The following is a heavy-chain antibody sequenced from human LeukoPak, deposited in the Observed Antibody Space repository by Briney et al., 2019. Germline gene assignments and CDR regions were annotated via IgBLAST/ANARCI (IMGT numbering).Heavy chain of an antibody. V-gene: IGHV3-7*05. CDR3: ARDQVCDY. D-gene: IGHD3-16*01. J-gene: IGHJ4*02. Sequence: GWSLRLSCAASGFTFSSFWMTWVRQAPGKGLEWVANIKQDGSEKYYVDSVKGRFTISRDNAKNSLYLQMNSLSAEDSAVYYCARDQVCDYWGQGTLVTVSS. CDR2: IKQDGSEK. CDR1: GFTFSSFW.